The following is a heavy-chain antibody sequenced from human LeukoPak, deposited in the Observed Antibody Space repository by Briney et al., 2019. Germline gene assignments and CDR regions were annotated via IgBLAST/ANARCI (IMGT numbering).Heavy chain of an antibody. Sequence: TGGSLRLSCAASGFTFSNHGMNWVRQAPGKGLEWVSGISPSGDITYYADSVKGRFTISRDNAKNSLYLQMNSLRAEDTAVYYCARDNYFYYYMDVWGKGTTVTISS. J-gene: IGHJ6*03. V-gene: IGHV3-23*01. CDR1: GFTFSNHG. CDR2: ISPSGDIT. CDR3: ARDNYFYYYMDV.